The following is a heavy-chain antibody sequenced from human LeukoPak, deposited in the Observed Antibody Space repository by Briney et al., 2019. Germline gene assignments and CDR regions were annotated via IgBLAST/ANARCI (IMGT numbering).Heavy chain of an antibody. D-gene: IGHD4-23*01. V-gene: IGHV3-30*18. CDR2: ISYDGSNK. CDR3: AKGPSTGVVTPPLN. CDR1: GFTFSSYG. Sequence: GGSLRLSCAASGFTFSSYGMDSVRQAPGKGLEWVAVISYDGSNKYYADSVKGRFNISRDNSKNTLYLQMNSLRAEDTAVYYCAKGPSTGVVTPPLNWGQGTLVTVST. J-gene: IGHJ4*02.